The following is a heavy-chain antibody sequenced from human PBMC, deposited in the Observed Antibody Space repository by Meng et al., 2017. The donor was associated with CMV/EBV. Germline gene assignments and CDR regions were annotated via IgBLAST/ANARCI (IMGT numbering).Heavy chain of an antibody. J-gene: IGHJ4*02. CDR2: ISPYNGKR. CDR1: GYRFITSD. V-gene: IGHV1-18*01. Sequence: ASVKVSCKASGYRFITSDIMWVRQAPGQGLEWMGWISPYNGKRNYAQKIEGRVTLTTDTSTSTAYMELTNLRSDDTAVYYCARESAGGEYYFDYWGQGTLVTVSS. CDR3: ARESAGGEYYFDY. D-gene: IGHD3-16*01.